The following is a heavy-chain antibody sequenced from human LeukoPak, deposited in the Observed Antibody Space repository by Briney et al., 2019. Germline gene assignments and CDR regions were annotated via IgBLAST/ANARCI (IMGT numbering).Heavy chain of an antibody. D-gene: IGHD1-26*01. CDR1: GYTFSDYG. V-gene: IGHV1-18*01. Sequence: GASVKVSCKASGYTFSDYGISWVRQAPGQGLEWMGWISGYNGNTNYAHKLQDRVTMTTDTSTRTAYMELRSLKSDDTAGYYCGRSREGLYSGSSLDYWGQATQVTVSS. J-gene: IGHJ4*02. CDR2: ISGYNGNT. CDR3: GRSREGLYSGSSLDY.